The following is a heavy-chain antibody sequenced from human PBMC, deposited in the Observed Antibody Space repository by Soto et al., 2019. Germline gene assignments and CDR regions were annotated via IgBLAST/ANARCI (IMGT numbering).Heavy chain of an antibody. D-gene: IGHD2-21*02. J-gene: IGHJ2*01. CDR1: GFTFSSYA. CDR3: ARPLWRDDCKWGYFDL. CDR2: ISYDGSNK. Sequence: QVQLVESGGGVVQPGRSLRLSCAASGFTFSSYAMHWVRQAPGKGLEWVAVISYDGSNKYYTDSVKGRFTISRDNSKNPRYLQMNSLRAEDAAVYYCARPLWRDDCKWGYFDLWGRGTLVTVSS. V-gene: IGHV3-30-3*01.